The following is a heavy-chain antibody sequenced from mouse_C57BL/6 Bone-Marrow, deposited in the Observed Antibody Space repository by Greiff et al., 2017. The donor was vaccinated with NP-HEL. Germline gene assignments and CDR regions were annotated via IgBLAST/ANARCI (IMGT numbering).Heavy chain of an antibody. CDR2: INPRNGGT. CDR3: ATSIIWYDYDGAMDY. Sequence: QVQLQQPGTELVKPGASVKLSCKASGYTFTNYWMHWVKQRPVQGLEWIGNINPRNGGTDYNEKFKSKATLTADKSSSTAYMELSSLTSEDSAVEYCATSIIWYDYDGAMDYWGQGTSVTVSS. CDR1: GYTFTNYW. V-gene: IGHV1-53*01. D-gene: IGHD2-4*01. J-gene: IGHJ4*01.